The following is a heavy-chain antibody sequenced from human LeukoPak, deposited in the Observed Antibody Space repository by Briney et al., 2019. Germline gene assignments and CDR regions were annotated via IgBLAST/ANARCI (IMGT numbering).Heavy chain of an antibody. CDR1: GFSLSTSGMR. Sequence: SGPTLVNPTQPLTLTCTFSGFSLSTSGMRVSWIRQPPGKALEWLARIDWDDDKFYSTSLKTRLTISKDTSKNQVVLTMTNMDPVDTATYYCARQDTAMVMDYWGQGTLVTVSS. CDR3: ARQDTAMVMDY. D-gene: IGHD5-18*01. V-gene: IGHV2-70*04. J-gene: IGHJ4*02. CDR2: IDWDDDK.